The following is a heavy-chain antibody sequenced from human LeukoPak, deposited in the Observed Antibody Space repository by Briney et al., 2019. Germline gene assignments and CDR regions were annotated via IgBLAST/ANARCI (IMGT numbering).Heavy chain of an antibody. CDR2: INHSGST. J-gene: IGHJ6*02. CDR1: GFIFSTYA. D-gene: IGHD3-3*01. CDR3: ALLDDFWSGYSHYYGMDV. Sequence: GSLRLSCAASGFIFSTYAMSWVRQPPGKGLEWIGEINHSGSTNYNPSLKSRVTISVDTSKNQFSLKLSSVTAADTAVYYCALLDDFWSGYSHYYGMDVWGQGTTVTVSS. V-gene: IGHV4-34*08.